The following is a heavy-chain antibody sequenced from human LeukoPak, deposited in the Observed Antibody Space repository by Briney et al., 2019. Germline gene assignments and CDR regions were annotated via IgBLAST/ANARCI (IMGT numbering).Heavy chain of an antibody. V-gene: IGHV4-31*03. Sequence: SETLSLTCTVSGGSISSGGYYWSWIRQHPGKGLEWIGYIYYSGSTYYNPSLKSRVTISVDTSKNQFSLKRSSVTAADTAVYYCARSSGWSNWFDPWGQGTLVTVSS. CDR2: IYYSGST. CDR1: GGSISSGGYY. CDR3: ARSSGWSNWFDP. J-gene: IGHJ5*02. D-gene: IGHD6-19*01.